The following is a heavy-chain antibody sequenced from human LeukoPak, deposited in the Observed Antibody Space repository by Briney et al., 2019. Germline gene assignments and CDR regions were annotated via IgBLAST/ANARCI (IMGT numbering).Heavy chain of an antibody. CDR3: ARDHNYAFDN. Sequence: PGGSLRLSCAASGFTFSVYSMNWVRQAPGKGLEWISYIGISSGNTKYADSVKGRFTISGDNAKNSLYLQMNSLRVEDTAVYYCARDHNYAFDNWGQGTLVTVSS. J-gene: IGHJ4*02. CDR2: IGISSGNT. D-gene: IGHD1-1*01. CDR1: GFTFSVYS. V-gene: IGHV3-48*04.